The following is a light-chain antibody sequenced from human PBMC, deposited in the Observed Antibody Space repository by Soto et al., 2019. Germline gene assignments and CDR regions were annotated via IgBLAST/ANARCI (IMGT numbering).Light chain of an antibody. Sequence: IQLTQSPSSLSASVGDRVTITCRASQGISSYLAWYQQKPGKAPKLLIYAASTLQSGVPSRFSGSGSGTDFTLTIISLQHEDFATYYCQQLNSYLLFTFGPGTKVDIK. V-gene: IGKV1-9*01. CDR1: QGISSY. CDR3: QQLNSYLLFT. CDR2: AAS. J-gene: IGKJ3*01.